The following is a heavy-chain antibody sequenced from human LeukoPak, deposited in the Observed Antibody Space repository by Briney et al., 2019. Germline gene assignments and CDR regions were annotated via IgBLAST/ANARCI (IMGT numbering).Heavy chain of an antibody. D-gene: IGHD3-3*01. CDR1: GYTFTGYY. J-gene: IGHJ4*02. CDR2: INPNSGGT. CDR3: ARSSTTYYDFWSGYYFGY. V-gene: IGHV1-2*02. Sequence: GAPVKVSCKASGYTFTGYYMHWVRQAPGQGLEWMGWINPNSGGTNYAQKFQGRVTMTRDTSISTAYMELSRLRSDDTAVYYCARSSTTYYDFWSGYYFGYWGQGTLVTVSS.